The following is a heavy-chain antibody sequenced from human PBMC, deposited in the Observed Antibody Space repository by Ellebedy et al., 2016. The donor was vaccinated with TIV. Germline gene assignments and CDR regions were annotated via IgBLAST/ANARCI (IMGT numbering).Heavy chain of an antibody. CDR2: INNSSGYI. CDR1: GFTFSSYS. V-gene: IGHV3-21*01. CDR3: ASPGGHCGGDCSVFSY. D-gene: IGHD2-21*02. J-gene: IGHJ4*02. Sequence: GESLKISXAASGFTFSSYSMNWVRQAPGRGLEWVSSINNSSGYIFYADSVKGRFTISRDNSKNTVYLQMNSLRDEDTAVYYCASPGGHCGGDCSVFSYWGQGTLVTVSP.